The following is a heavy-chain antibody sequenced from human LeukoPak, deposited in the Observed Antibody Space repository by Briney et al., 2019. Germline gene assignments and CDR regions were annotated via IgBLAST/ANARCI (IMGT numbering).Heavy chain of an antibody. J-gene: IGHJ4*02. Sequence: GGSLRLSCAASGFTFSNHWMHWVRQAPGKGLVWVSRINSDESSTNYADSVKGRFTISRDNAKSTLYLQMNSPRAEDTAVYYCARGYNYGLDYWGQGTLVTVSS. D-gene: IGHD5-18*01. CDR2: INSDESST. V-gene: IGHV3-74*01. CDR1: GFTFSNHW. CDR3: ARGYNYGLDY.